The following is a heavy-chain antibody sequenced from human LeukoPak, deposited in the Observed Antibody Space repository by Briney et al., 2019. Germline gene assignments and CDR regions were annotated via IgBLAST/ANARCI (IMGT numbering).Heavy chain of an antibody. CDR2: INHSGST. CDR3: ARVGWFGELLWGGWFDP. V-gene: IGHV4-34*01. D-gene: IGHD3-10*01. J-gene: IGHJ5*02. Sequence: SETLSLTCAVYGGSFSGYYWSWLRQPPGKGLEWIGEINHSGSTNYNPSLKSRVTISVDTSKNQFSLKLSSVTAADTAVYYCARVGWFGELLWGGWFDPWGQGTLVTVSS. CDR1: GGSFSGYY.